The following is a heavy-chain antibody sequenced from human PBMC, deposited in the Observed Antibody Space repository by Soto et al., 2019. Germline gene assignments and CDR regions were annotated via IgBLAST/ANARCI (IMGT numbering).Heavy chain of an antibody. V-gene: IGHV3-30-3*01. Sequence: QVQLVESGGGVVQPGRSLRLSCALSGFTFSNYAMHWVRQAPGKGLEWVAIVSHDGNNQYYADSAKGRFTISRDNSENTLYLQMNSLRTEDTAVFYCARDGATQMRRPWYFDLWGRGTLVTVSS. J-gene: IGHJ2*01. CDR2: VSHDGNNQ. CDR3: ARDGATQMRRPWYFDL. CDR1: GFTFSNYA.